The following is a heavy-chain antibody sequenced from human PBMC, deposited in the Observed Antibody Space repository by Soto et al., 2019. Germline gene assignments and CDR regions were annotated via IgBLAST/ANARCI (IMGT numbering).Heavy chain of an antibody. D-gene: IGHD4-17*01. Sequence: GGSLRLSCAASGFTFSSYAMHWVRQAPGKGLEWVAVISYDGGNKYYAASVKGRFTISRDDSKNTLSLQMNSLRDADTAVYYCAGSYGDFVYWGQGALVTVSS. CDR1: GFTFSSYA. CDR2: ISYDGGNK. V-gene: IGHV3-30-3*01. CDR3: AGSYGDFVY. J-gene: IGHJ4*02.